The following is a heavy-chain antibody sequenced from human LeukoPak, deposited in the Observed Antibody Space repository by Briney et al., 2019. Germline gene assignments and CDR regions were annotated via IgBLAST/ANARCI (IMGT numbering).Heavy chain of an antibody. CDR1: GGTFSSYA. V-gene: IGHV1-8*02. CDR2: MNPNSGNT. D-gene: IGHD3-22*01. Sequence: GASVKVSCKASGGTFSSYAISWVRQATGQGLEWMGWMNPNSGNTGYAQKFQGRVTMTRNTSISTAYMELSSLRSEDTAVYYCARGHGNYYDSSESDYWGQGTLVTVSS. J-gene: IGHJ4*02. CDR3: ARGHGNYYDSSESDY.